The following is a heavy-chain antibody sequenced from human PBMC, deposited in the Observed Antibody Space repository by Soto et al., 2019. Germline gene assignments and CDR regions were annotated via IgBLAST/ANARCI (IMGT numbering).Heavy chain of an antibody. J-gene: IGHJ6*02. CDR3: AKDKTYYYDTANYYYYGMDV. CDR1: GFIFSSYA. V-gene: IGHV3-23*01. D-gene: IGHD3-22*01. CDR2: TNGNGVST. Sequence: GGSLRLSCAASGFIFSSYAMAWVRQAPGKGLEWVSATNGNGVSTYYADSVKGRFTISRDNSKNTLYLQMNSLRVEDTAVYYCAKDKTYYYDTANYYYYGMDVWGQGTTVTVSS.